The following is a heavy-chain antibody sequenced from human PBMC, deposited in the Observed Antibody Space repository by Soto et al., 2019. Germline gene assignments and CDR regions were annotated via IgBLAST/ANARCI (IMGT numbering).Heavy chain of an antibody. D-gene: IGHD6-13*01. CDR1: GFTFSTYS. J-gene: IGHJ4*02. Sequence: LRLSCAASGFTFSTYSMSWVRQAPGKGLEWISAISISGGGTYYADSVKGRFTISRDNSNNTLILQMNSLRAEDTAIYYCAKDITSAGLDHWGQGTMVTVSS. V-gene: IGHV3-23*01. CDR3: AKDITSAGLDH. CDR2: ISISGGGT.